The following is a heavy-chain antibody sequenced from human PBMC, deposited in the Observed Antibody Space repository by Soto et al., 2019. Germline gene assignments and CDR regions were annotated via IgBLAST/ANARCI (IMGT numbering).Heavy chain of an antibody. J-gene: IGHJ5*02. V-gene: IGHV1-18*01. CDR1: GYTFASYG. D-gene: IGHD6-13*01. CDR2: ISAYNGHT. Sequence: QVQLVQSGAEVKKPGASVKVSCKASGYTFASYGISWVRQAPGQGLERMGWISAYNGHTYYPQKLQGRVTMTTDISTSTAYMELRSLSSVDTAVYYCARDVASAGTTWLDTWGQGTLVTVSS. CDR3: ARDVASAGTTWLDT.